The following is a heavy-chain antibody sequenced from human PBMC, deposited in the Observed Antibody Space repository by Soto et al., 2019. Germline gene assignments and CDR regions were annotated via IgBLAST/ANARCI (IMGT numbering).Heavy chain of an antibody. Sequence: QLHLAQSGAVVKKPGASVTVSCSASGYPVTAYYMHWVRQAPGRGLEWLGGINPATGAAKYTQTCQGRVTMTRDTSTSTVFMELSRLTSEDTAVFYCARGGGVGVAGSAAFDMWGQGTLVTVSS. CDR1: GYPVTAYY. D-gene: IGHD3-3*01. V-gene: IGHV1-2*02. CDR2: INPATGAA. CDR3: ARGGGVGVAGSAAFDM. J-gene: IGHJ3*02.